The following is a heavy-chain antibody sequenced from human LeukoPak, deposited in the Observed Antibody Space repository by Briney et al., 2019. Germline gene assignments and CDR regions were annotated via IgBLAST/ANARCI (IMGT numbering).Heavy chain of an antibody. V-gene: IGHV4-61*02. CDR3: AREDSSGWNRY. D-gene: IGHD6-19*01. CDR1: GGSISSGSYY. J-gene: IGHJ4*02. CDR2: IYTSGST. Sequence: SQTLSLTCTVSGGSISSGSYYWSWIRQPAGKGLEWIGRIYTSGSTNYNPSLKSRVTISVDTSKNQFSLNLNSMTAADTAVYYCAREDSSGWNRYWGQGTLVTVST.